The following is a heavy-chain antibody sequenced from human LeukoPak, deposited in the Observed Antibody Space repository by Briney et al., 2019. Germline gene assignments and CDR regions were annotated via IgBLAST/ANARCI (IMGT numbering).Heavy chain of an antibody. J-gene: IGHJ4*02. CDR3: ARGGVCSGGSCYLVY. CDR2: MNPNSGKT. CDR1: GYTFTSYD. D-gene: IGHD2-15*01. Sequence: ASVKVSCRASGYTFTSYDINWVRQAPGQGLEWMGWMNPNSGKTGYAQKFQGRITVTRNPSISTAYMELSSLRSEDTAVYYCARGGVCSGGSCYLVYWGQGTLVTVSS. V-gene: IGHV1-8*01.